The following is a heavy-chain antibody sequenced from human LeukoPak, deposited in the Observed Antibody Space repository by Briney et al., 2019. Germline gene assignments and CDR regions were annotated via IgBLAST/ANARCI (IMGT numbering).Heavy chain of an antibody. D-gene: IGHD3-22*01. V-gene: IGHV1-18*01. J-gene: IGHJ4*02. CDR2: ISAYNGNT. CDR3: ARELDYYDSSGYLYNYFDY. CDR1: GYTFTSYG. Sequence: GASVKVSCKASGYTFTSYGISWVRQAPGQGLEWMGWISAYNGNTNYAQKLQGRVTITADKSTSTAYMELSSLRSEDTAVYYCARELDYYDSSGYLYNYFDYWGQGTLVTVSS.